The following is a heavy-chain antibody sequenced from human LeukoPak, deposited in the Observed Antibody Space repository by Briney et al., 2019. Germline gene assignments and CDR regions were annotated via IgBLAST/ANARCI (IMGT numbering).Heavy chain of an antibody. CDR3: ARDKTELDIVVVPAARHNWFDP. D-gene: IGHD2-2*01. CDR2: ISAYNGNT. J-gene: IGHJ5*02. Sequence: ASVKVSCKASGYTFTSYGISWMRQAPGQGLEWMGWISAYNGNTNYAQKLQGRVTMTTDTSTSTAYMELRSLRSDDTAVYYCARDKTELDIVVVPAARHNWFDPWGQGTLVTVSS. V-gene: IGHV1-18*01. CDR1: GYTFTSYG.